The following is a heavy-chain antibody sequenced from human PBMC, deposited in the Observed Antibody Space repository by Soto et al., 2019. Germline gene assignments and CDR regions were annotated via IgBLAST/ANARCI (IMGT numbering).Heavy chain of an antibody. D-gene: IGHD4-17*01. CDR2: IYHSGSI. CDR1: VGSISSSNW. J-gene: IGHJ4*02. CDR3: ARERRDGDSEGIDY. Sequence: SETLSLTCAFSVGSISSSNWWSWVRQPPGKGLEWIGEIYHSGSINYNPSLKSRVTISVDKSKNQFSLKLSSVTAADTAVYYCARERRDGDSEGIDYWGQGTLVTVSS. V-gene: IGHV4-4*02.